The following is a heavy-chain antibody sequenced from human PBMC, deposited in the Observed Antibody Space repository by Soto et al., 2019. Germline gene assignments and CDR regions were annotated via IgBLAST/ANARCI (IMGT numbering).Heavy chain of an antibody. V-gene: IGHV3-30-3*01. CDR2: ISYNESNK. Sequence: QVQLVESGGGVVQPGRSLRLSCAASGFTFSSYAMHWVRQAPGKGLEWVAVISYNESNKYYADSVKGRFTISRDNSKNTLYLQMNSLRAEDTAVYYCARDHYGDHLWDVDYWGLGTLVTVSS. J-gene: IGHJ4*02. D-gene: IGHD4-17*01. CDR3: ARDHYGDHLWDVDY. CDR1: GFTFSSYA.